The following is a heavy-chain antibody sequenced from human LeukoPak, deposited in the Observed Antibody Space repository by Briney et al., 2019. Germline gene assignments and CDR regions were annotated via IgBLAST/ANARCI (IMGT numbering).Heavy chain of an antibody. V-gene: IGHV4-61*01. CDR1: GGSVSSGSYY. CDR2: IYYSGST. J-gene: IGHJ6*02. CDR3: ARGPYYDFWSGYYARPYYYYGMDV. Sequence: SETLSLTCTVSGGSVSSGSYYWSWIRQPPGKGLEWIEYIYYSGSTNYNPSLKSRVTISVDTSKNQFSLKLSSVTAADTAVYYCARGPYYDFWSGYYARPYYYYGMDVWGQGTTVTVSS. D-gene: IGHD3-3*01.